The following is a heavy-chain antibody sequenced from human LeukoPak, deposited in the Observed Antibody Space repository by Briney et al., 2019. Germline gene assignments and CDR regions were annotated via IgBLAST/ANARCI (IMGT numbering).Heavy chain of an antibody. J-gene: IGHJ4*02. CDR1: GFTFSDYY. CDR2: ISSSGSTI. CDR3: AIMYYYDSSGYAGH. V-gene: IGHV3-11*01. D-gene: IGHD3-22*01. Sequence: GGSLRLSCAASGFTFSDYYMSWIRQAPGKGLEWVSYISSSGSTIYYADSVKGRFTISRDNAKNSLYLQMNSLRAEDTAVYYCAIMYYYDSSGYAGHWGQGTLVTVSS.